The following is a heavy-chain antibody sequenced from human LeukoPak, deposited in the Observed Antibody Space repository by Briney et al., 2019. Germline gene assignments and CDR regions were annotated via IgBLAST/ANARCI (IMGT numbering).Heavy chain of an antibody. CDR2: INHSGST. Sequence: SETLSLTCSVSGYSISISYYWGWVRQPPGKGLEWIGEINHSGSTNYNPSLKSRVTISVDTSKNQFSLKLSSVTAADTAVYYCARTLRLRYFDWLLSRRANTVPYYYYYYMDVWGKGTTVTISS. CDR1: GYSISISYY. CDR3: ARTLRLRYFDWLLSRRANTVPYYYYYYMDV. D-gene: IGHD3-9*01. V-gene: IGHV4-38-2*02. J-gene: IGHJ6*03.